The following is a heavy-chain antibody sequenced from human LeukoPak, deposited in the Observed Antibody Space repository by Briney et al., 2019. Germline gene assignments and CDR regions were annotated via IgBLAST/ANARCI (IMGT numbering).Heavy chain of an antibody. CDR3: ARALGAYYFDY. CDR2: IYYSGST. J-gene: IGHJ4*02. CDR1: GGSISSYY. V-gene: IGHV4-59*12. Sequence: SETLSLTCTVSGGSISSYYWSWIRQPPGKGLEWIGSIYYSGSTYYNPSLKSRVTISVDTSKNQFSLRLTYVTAADTAIYYCARALGAYYFDYWGPGMLVTVSS.